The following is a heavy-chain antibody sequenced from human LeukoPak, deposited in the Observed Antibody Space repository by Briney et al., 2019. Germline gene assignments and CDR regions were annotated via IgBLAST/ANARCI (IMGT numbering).Heavy chain of an antibody. D-gene: IGHD2-15*01. CDR2: FNPNTGGT. CDR3: AREDPGYCSGGSCSFYY. Sequence: ASVKVSCKASGYTFSNFGINWVRQAPGQGLEWMGWFNPNTGGTNYAQNFQGRVTMTRDTSISTAYMELSRLRSDDTAVYYCAREDPGYCSGGSCSFYYWGQGTLVTVSS. J-gene: IGHJ4*02. V-gene: IGHV1-2*02. CDR1: GYTFSNFG.